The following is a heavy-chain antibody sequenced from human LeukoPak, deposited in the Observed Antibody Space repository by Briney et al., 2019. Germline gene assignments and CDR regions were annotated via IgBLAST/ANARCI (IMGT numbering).Heavy chain of an antibody. Sequence: SETLSLTCTVSGGSISSSSYYWGWIRQPPGKGLEWIGSLYYSGSTYYNPSLKSRVTISVDTSKNQFSLKLSSVTAADTAVYYCARQSADLLAYWGQGTLVTVSS. CDR3: ARQSADLLAY. D-gene: IGHD2-2*01. V-gene: IGHV4-39*01. CDR1: GGSISSSSYY. CDR2: LYYSGST. J-gene: IGHJ4*02.